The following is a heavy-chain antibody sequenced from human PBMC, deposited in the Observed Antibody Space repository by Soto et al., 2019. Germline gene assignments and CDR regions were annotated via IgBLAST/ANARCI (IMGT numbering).Heavy chain of an antibody. CDR3: ARHRISDWWAGQFDY. J-gene: IGHJ4*02. D-gene: IGHD2-8*02. CDR1: GGSISSSSYY. V-gene: IGHV4-39*01. CDR2: IYYSGST. Sequence: SETLSLTCTVSGGSISSSSYYWGWIRQPPGKGLEWIGSIYYSGSTYYNPSLKSRVTISVDTSKNQFSLKLSSVTAADTAVYYCARHRISDWWAGQFDYWGQGTLVTVSS.